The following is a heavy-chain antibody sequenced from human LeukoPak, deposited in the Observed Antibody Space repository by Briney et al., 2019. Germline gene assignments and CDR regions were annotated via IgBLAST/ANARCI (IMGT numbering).Heavy chain of an antibody. D-gene: IGHD2-2*01. Sequence: GRSLRLSCAASGFTFSSYGMHWVRQAPGKGLEWVAVIWYDGSNKYYADSVKGRFTISRDNSKNTLYLQMNSLRAEDTAVYYCARDLVPAAPTGYWGQGTLVTVSS. V-gene: IGHV3-33*01. J-gene: IGHJ4*02. CDR2: IWYDGSNK. CDR3: ARDLVPAAPTGY. CDR1: GFTFSSYG.